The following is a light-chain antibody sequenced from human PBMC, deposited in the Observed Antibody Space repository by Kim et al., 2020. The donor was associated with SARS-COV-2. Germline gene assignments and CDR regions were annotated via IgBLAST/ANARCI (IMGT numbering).Light chain of an antibody. CDR2: RNN. Sequence: QTSTLTCTGNRNNVGSKGVGWLQHHQGHPPKLLSYRNNNRPSGISERFSASRSGNTASLTITGLQPEDEADYYCSTWDNSLGGWVFGGGTQLTVL. V-gene: IGLV10-54*04. CDR1: RNNVGSKG. CDR3: STWDNSLGGWV. J-gene: IGLJ3*02.